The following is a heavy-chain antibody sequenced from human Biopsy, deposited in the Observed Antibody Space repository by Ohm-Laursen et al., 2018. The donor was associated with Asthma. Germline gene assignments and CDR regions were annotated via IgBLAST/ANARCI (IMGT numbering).Heavy chain of an antibody. J-gene: IGHJ4*02. CDR2: ISYDGSNK. Sequence: SLRLSCAASGFTFSSYAMHWVRQAPGKGLEWVAVISYDGSNKYYADSVKGRFTISRDNSKNTLYLQMNSLRAEDTAVYYCARDLHPTNHLGELSEGFDYWGQGTLVTVSA. CDR1: GFTFSSYA. D-gene: IGHD3-16*02. CDR3: ARDLHPTNHLGELSEGFDY. V-gene: IGHV3-30-3*01.